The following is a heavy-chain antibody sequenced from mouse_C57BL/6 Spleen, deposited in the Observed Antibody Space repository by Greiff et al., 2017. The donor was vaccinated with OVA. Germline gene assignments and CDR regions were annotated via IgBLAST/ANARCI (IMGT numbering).Heavy chain of an antibody. D-gene: IGHD2-1*01. CDR2: IYPGDGDT. CDR1: GYAFSSSW. J-gene: IGHJ4*01. CDR3: ARSLYGNDYAMDY. V-gene: IGHV1-82*01. Sequence: VKLQESGPELVKPGASVKISCKASGYAFSSSWMNWVKQRPGKGLEWIGRIYPGDGDTNYNGKFKGKATLTADTSSSTAYMQLSSLPSEDAAVYFCARSLYGNDYAMDYWGQGTSVTVSS.